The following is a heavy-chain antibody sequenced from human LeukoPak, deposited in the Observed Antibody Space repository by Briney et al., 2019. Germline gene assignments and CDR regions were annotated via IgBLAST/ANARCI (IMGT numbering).Heavy chain of an antibody. CDR1: GGTFSSYA. CDR2: IIPIFGTA. V-gene: IGHV1-69*13. D-gene: IGHD4-17*01. CDR3: ARENDYGTGY. J-gene: IGHJ4*02. Sequence: RASVKVSCKASGGTFSSYAISWVRQAPGQGLEWMGGIIPIFGTANYAQKFQGRVMITADESTSTAYMELSSLRSEDTAVYYCARENDYGTGYWGQGTLVTVSS.